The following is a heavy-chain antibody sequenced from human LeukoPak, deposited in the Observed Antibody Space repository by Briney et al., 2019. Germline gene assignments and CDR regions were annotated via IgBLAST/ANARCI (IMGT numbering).Heavy chain of an antibody. CDR2: INPNSGGT. Sequence: ASVKVSCKASGYTFTGYYMHWVRQAPGQGLEWMGWINPNSGGTNYAQKFQGRDTMTRDTSISTAYMELSRLRSDDTAVYYCARADSSSWYYFDYWGRGTLVTVSS. CDR3: ARADSSSWYYFDY. J-gene: IGHJ4*02. D-gene: IGHD6-13*01. CDR1: GYTFTGYY. V-gene: IGHV1-2*02.